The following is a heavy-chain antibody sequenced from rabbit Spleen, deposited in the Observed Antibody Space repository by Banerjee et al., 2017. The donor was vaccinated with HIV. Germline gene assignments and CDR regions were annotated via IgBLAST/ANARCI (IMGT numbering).Heavy chain of an antibody. CDR3: ARDGAGGSYFAL. CDR1: GFTLGTYY. J-gene: IGHJ4*01. Sequence: QLKESGGGLVQPGGSLKLSCKASGFTLGTYYMNWVRQAPGKGLEWIGYIDPVFGITYYANWVNGRFSISRENAQNTMFLQMTSLTAADTATYFCARDGAGGSYFALWGPGTLVTVS. CDR2: IDPVFGIT. V-gene: IGHV1S7*01. D-gene: IGHD8-1*01.